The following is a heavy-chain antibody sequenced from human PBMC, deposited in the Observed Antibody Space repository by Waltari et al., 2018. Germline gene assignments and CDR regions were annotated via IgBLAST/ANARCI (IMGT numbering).Heavy chain of an antibody. J-gene: IGHJ4*02. D-gene: IGHD4-17*01. CDR3: AMSYGDYPVDY. CDR2: IYTSGST. V-gene: IGHV4-61*02. CDR1: GGPISSGSSY. Sequence: QVQLQESGPGLVKPSQTLSLTCTVSGGPISSGSSYWSWIRQPAGKGLEWIGRIYTSGSTNYNPSLKSRVTISVDTSKNQFSLKLSSVTAADTAVYYCAMSYGDYPVDYWGQGTLVTVSS.